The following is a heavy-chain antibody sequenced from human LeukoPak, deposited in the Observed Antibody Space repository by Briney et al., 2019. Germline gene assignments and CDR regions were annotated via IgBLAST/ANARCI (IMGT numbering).Heavy chain of an antibody. CDR3: ARAQMVRGVIVAFHP. CDR1: GGSISSGRYY. V-gene: IGHV4-61*02. CDR2: IYTNGST. D-gene: IGHD3-10*01. Sequence: SQTLSLICTVSGGSISSGRYYWSWVRQPGGKGLEWIGRIYTNGSTNYNPSLKSLTTISVDSSKTQFSLKLSSVTDDATAVYYCARAQMVRGVIVAFHPWGQGTLVTVSS. J-gene: IGHJ5*02.